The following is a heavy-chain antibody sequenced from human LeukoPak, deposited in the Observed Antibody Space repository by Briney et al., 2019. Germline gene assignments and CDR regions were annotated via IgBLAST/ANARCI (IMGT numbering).Heavy chain of an antibody. CDR2: ISGSGGST. CDR1: GFNFNTYT. D-gene: IGHD1-26*01. Sequence: GGSLRLSCDASGFNFNTYTMYWVRQAPGKGLEWVSAISGSGGSTYYADSVKGRFTISRDNSKNTLYLQMNSLRAEDTAVYYCAKEFPHSGSFQLFDPWGQGTLVTVSS. V-gene: IGHV3-23*01. J-gene: IGHJ5*02. CDR3: AKEFPHSGSFQLFDP.